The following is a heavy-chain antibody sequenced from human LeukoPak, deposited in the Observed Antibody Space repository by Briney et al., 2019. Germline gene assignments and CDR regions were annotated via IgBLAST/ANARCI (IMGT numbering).Heavy chain of an antibody. V-gene: IGHV4-39*07. D-gene: IGHD6-19*01. CDR2: IYYSGST. Sequence: SETLSLTCTVSGGSISSSSYYWGWIRQPPGKGLEWIGSIYYSGSTYYNPSLKSRVTIPVDTSKNQFSLKLSSVTAADTAVYYCARDHYSSGWQYYFDYWGQGTLVTVSS. CDR1: GGSISSSSYY. CDR3: ARDHYSSGWQYYFDY. J-gene: IGHJ4*02.